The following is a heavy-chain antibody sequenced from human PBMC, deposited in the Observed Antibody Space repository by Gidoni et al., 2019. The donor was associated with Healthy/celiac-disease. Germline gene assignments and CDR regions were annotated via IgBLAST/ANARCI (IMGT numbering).Heavy chain of an antibody. CDR1: GGSIRSSSYY. CDR2: ISYSGSP. D-gene: IGHD6-19*01. CDR3: ARDSIAVAGSYGMDV. Sequence: QLQLQESGPGLVKPSETLSLTCTVSGGSIRSSSYYWGWIRQPPGKGLEWIGSISYSGSPYYNPSLKSRVTISVDTSKNQFSLKLSSVTAADTAVYYCARDSIAVAGSYGMDVWGQGTTVTVSS. J-gene: IGHJ6*02. V-gene: IGHV4-39*07.